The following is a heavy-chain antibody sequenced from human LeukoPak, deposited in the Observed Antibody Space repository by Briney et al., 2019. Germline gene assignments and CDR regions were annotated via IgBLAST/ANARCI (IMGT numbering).Heavy chain of an antibody. Sequence: PSETLSLTCTVSGGSISSYYWSWIRQPPGKGLEWIGYIYYSGSTNYNPSLKSRVTISVDTSKNQFSLKLSSVTAADTAVYYCARYPPITMVRGVIHDAFDIWGQGTMVTVSS. V-gene: IGHV4-59*08. D-gene: IGHD3-10*01. CDR2: IYYSGST. CDR1: GGSISSYY. J-gene: IGHJ3*02. CDR3: ARYPPITMVRGVIHDAFDI.